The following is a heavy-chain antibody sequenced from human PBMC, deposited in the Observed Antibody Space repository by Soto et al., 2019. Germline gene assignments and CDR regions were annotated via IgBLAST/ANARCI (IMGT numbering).Heavy chain of an antibody. J-gene: IGHJ5*02. CDR3: ARSVYGDTSWFDP. D-gene: IGHD4-17*01. Sequence: QVQLVESGGGVVQPGRSLRLSCAASGFTFSSYGMHWVRQAPGKGLEWVAVIWYDGSNKYYVDSVKGRFTISRDNSKNTLYLQMNSLRAEDTAVYYCARSVYGDTSWFDPWGQGTLVTVSS. CDR2: IWYDGSNK. CDR1: GFTFSSYG. V-gene: IGHV3-33*01.